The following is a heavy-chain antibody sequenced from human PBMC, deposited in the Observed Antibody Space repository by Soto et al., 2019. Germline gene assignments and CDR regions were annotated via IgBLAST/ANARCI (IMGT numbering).Heavy chain of an antibody. V-gene: IGHV3-15*01. CDR1: GFTFSNAW. D-gene: IGHD6-6*01. CDR2: IKSKTDGGTT. CDR3: TTGMRPPYYYYYYMDV. J-gene: IGHJ6*03. Sequence: GGSLRLSCAASGFTFSNAWMSWVRQAPGKGLEWVGRIKSKTDGGTTDYAAPVKGRFTISRDDSKNTLYLQMNSLKTEDTAVYYCTTGMRPPYYYYYYMDVWGKGTTVTVSS.